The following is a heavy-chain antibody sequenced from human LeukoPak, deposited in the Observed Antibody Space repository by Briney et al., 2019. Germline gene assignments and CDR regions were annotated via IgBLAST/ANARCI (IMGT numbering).Heavy chain of an antibody. CDR2: ISSSGGTI. J-gene: IGHJ4*02. Sequence: PGGSLRLSCAASGFTFSDYYMSWVRQAPGKGLEWLSYISSSGGTISYADSVKGRFTISRDNAKNSLYLQMNSLRAEDTAVYYCARVIEWFGELAFDYWGQGTLSPSPQ. CDR1: GFTFSDYY. CDR3: ARVIEWFGELAFDY. D-gene: IGHD3-10*01. V-gene: IGHV3-11*04.